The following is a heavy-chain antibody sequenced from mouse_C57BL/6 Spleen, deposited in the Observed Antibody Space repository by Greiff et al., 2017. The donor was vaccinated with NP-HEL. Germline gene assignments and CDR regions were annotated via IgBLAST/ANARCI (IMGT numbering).Heavy chain of an antibody. Sequence: EVQGVESGGDLVKPGGSLKLSCAASGFTFSSYGMSWVRQTPDKRLEWVATISSGGSYTYYPDSVKGRFTISRDNAKNTLYLQMSSLKSEDTAMYYCARHGGSSFAYWGQGTLVTVSA. CDR2: ISSGGSYT. D-gene: IGHD1-1*02. V-gene: IGHV5-6*01. CDR1: GFTFSSYG. CDR3: ARHGGSSFAY. J-gene: IGHJ3*01.